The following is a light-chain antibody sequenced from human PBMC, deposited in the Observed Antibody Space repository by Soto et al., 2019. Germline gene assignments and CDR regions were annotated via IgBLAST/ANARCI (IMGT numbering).Light chain of an antibody. CDR3: QQYNNWLIT. J-gene: IGKJ5*01. CDR2: DAS. CDR1: QTVRNN. V-gene: IGKV3-15*01. Sequence: ETVMTQSPVTLSVSPGDTATLSCRASQTVRNNYLAWYQQKPGQAPRLLIYDASSRATGIPARFSGSGSGTEFTLTISSLQSEDFAVYYCQQYNNWLITFGQGTRLEIK.